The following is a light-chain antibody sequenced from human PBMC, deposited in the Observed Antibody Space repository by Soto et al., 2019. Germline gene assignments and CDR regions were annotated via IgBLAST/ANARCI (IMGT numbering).Light chain of an antibody. CDR1: QDISNH. V-gene: IGKV1-33*01. Sequence: DIQMTQSPSSLSASVGDRVTITCQASQDISNHLNWYQLQPGEAPKLLIYAASNLETGVPSRFSGGGSGTDFNFTISSLQPEDIAIYYCQQYGSLPYIFGQGTKLEIK. CDR3: QQYGSLPYI. J-gene: IGKJ2*01. CDR2: AAS.